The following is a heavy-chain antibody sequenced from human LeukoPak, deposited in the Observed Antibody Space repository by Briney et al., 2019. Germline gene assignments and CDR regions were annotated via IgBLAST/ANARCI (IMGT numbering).Heavy chain of an antibody. CDR3: ARSPAVYYYDSSGYGTRVYYYYMDV. J-gene: IGHJ6*03. CDR1: GYTFTGYY. V-gene: IGHV1-2*02. D-gene: IGHD3-22*01. Sequence: ASVKVSCKGSGYTFTGYYMHWVRQAPGQGLEWMGWTNPNSGGTNYAQNFQGRVTITTDESTSTAYMELSSLRSDDTAVYYCARSPAVYYYDSSGYGTRVYYYYMDVCGKGTTVTISS. CDR2: TNPNSGGT.